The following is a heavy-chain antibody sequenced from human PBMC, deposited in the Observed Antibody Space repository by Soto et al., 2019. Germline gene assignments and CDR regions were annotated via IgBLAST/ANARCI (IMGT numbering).Heavy chain of an antibody. CDR3: ARDLRTLYGMDV. CDR1: GFTFSSYD. V-gene: IGHV3-23*01. CDR2: ISPSGRDT. Sequence: GGSLRLSCAASGFTFSSYDISWVRPAPGKGLEWVSSISPSGRDTYYADSVKGRFTISRDHSKNTLYLQMNSLRAEDTAVYYCARDLRTLYGMDVWGQGTTVTVSS. J-gene: IGHJ6*02.